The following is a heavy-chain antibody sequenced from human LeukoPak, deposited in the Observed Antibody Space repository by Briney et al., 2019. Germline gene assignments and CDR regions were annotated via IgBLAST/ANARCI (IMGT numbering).Heavy chain of an antibody. Sequence: ASVKVSCKASGYTFTSYGISWVRQAPGQGLEWTGWISAYNGNTNYAQKLQGRVTMTTDTSTSTAYMELRSLRSDDTAVYYCARDFYSSGLTLFDYWGQGTLVTVSS. J-gene: IGHJ4*02. CDR3: ARDFYSSGLTLFDY. CDR1: GYTFTSYG. D-gene: IGHD6-19*01. CDR2: ISAYNGNT. V-gene: IGHV1-18*01.